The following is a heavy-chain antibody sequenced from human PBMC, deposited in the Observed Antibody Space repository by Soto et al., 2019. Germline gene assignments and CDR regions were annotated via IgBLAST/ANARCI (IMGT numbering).Heavy chain of an antibody. D-gene: IGHD3-3*01. CDR3: TRDYDFSSGLFALYYYMDV. V-gene: IGHV3-73*01. J-gene: IGHJ6*03. Sequence: EVQLVESGGGLVQPGGSLKLSCAASGFTFSGSAMHWVRQASGKGLEWVGRIRSKANSYATAYAASVQGRFTISRDDSKSTAYLQMNSLKTEDTAVYYCTRDYDFSSGLFALYYYMDVWGKGTTVTVSS. CDR1: GFTFSGSA. CDR2: IRSKANSYAT.